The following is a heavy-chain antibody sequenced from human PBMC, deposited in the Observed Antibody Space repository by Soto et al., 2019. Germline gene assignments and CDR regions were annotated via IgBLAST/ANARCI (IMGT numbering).Heavy chain of an antibody. Sequence: EVQLVESGGDIVQPGGSLRLSCAASGFTFKNYDMYWVRQAPGKGLEWVSSIGNSGDTNYAGSVKGRFTISRENDRNALYLQMNSLRGGDTAVYFCVRAGVAPYYYYGMDVWGHGTTVTVSS. D-gene: IGHD2-8*01. CDR2: IGNSGDT. CDR3: VRAGVAPYYYYGMDV. J-gene: IGHJ6*02. V-gene: IGHV3-13*01. CDR1: GFTFKNYD.